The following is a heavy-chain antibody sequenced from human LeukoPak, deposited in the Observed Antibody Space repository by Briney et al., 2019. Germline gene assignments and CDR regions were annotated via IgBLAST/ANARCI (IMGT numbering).Heavy chain of an antibody. CDR2: ISGSGGST. D-gene: IGHD6-19*01. Sequence: PGGSLRLSCAAPGFTFSSYAVSWVRQAPGKGLEWVSVISGSGGSTYYADSVKGRFTISRDNSKNTLFLQMNSLRAEDTAVYDCAKGVGSGWYRDAYYFDYWGQGTLVTVSS. CDR1: GFTFSSYA. CDR3: AKGVGSGWYRDAYYFDY. J-gene: IGHJ4*02. V-gene: IGHV3-23*01.